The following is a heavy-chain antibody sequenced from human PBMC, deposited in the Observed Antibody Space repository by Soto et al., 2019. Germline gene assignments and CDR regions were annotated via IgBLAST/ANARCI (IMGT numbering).Heavy chain of an antibody. CDR2: IIPILGIA. CDR1: GGTFSSYT. D-gene: IGHD6-19*01. V-gene: IGHV1-69*02. Sequence: QVQLVQSGAEVKKPGSSVKVSCKASGGTFSSYTISWVRQAPGQGLEWMGRIIPILGIANYAQKFLGRVTITADKSTSTAYMELSSLRSEDTAVYYCARVKAVAGTGAFDIWGQGTMVTVSS. J-gene: IGHJ3*02. CDR3: ARVKAVAGTGAFDI.